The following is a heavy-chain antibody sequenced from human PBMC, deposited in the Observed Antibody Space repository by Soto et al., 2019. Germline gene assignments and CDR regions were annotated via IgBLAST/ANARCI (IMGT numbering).Heavy chain of an antibody. CDR2: IIPALGTA. CDR3: ARPDFGDYWYFDL. D-gene: IGHD4-17*01. J-gene: IGHJ2*01. CDR1: GGTFSSHT. V-gene: IGHV1-69*08. Sequence: QDQLVQSGAEVKKPGSSVKVSGKDSGGTFSSHTFSWVRQAPGQGLEWMGRIIPALGTATYAQKFQGRVTITADESATTVYMELNSLRSEDTAVYYCARPDFGDYWYFDLWGRGTLVTVSS.